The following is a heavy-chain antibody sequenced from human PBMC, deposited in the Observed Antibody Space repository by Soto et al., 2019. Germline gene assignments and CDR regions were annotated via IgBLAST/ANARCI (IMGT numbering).Heavy chain of an antibody. Sequence: GGSLRLSCAASGFTFSSYGMHWVRQAPGKGLEWVAVIWYDGSNKYYADSVKGRFTISRDNSKNTLYLQMNSLRADDTAVYYCARDLPRNSGYDGGNDYWGQGTLVTVSS. V-gene: IGHV3-33*01. CDR1: GFTFSSYG. D-gene: IGHD5-12*01. J-gene: IGHJ4*02. CDR3: ARDLPRNSGYDGGNDY. CDR2: IWYDGSNK.